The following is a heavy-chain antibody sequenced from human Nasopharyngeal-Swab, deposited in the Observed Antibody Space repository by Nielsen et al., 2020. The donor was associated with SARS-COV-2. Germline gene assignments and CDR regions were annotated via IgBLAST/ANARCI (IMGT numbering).Heavy chain of an antibody. D-gene: IGHD3-3*01. CDR1: GYTFTSYG. J-gene: IGHJ4*02. CDR3: ARMDLEYYDFWSGYPRNFDY. V-gene: IGHV1-18*01. CDR2: ISAYNGNT. Sequence: ASVKVSCKASGYTFTSYGISWVRQAPGQGLEWMGWISAYNGNTNYAQKLQGRVTMTTDTSTSTAYMELRSLRSDDTAVYYCARMDLEYYDFWSGYPRNFDYWGQGTLVTVSS.